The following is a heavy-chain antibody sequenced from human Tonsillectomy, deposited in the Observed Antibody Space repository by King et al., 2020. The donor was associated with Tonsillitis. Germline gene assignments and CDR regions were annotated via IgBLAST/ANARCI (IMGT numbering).Heavy chain of an antibody. CDR1: GGPISRGGYY. J-gene: IGHJ3*02. Sequence: VQLQESGPGLVKPSQTLSLTCKVSGGPISRGGYYWSWIRQHPGKGLEWIGYIYYSGSTYYNPSLKSRVTISVDTSKNHFSLKLSSVTAADTAVYYCARGLFSSTSADAFDIWGQGTLVAVSS. D-gene: IGHD2-2*01. V-gene: IGHV4-31*03. CDR3: ARGLFSSTSADAFDI. CDR2: IYYSGST.